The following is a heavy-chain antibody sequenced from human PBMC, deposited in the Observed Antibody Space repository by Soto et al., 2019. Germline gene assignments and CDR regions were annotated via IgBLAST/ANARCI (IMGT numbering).Heavy chain of an antibody. V-gene: IGHV1-2*04. Sequence: GASVKVSCKASGYTFTGYYMHWVRQAPGQGLEWMGWINPNSGGTNYAQKFQGWVTMTRDTSISTAYMELSRLRSDDTAVYYCARDSSSWTPYYYYGMDVWGQGTTVTVSS. CDR3: ARDSSSWTPYYYYGMDV. CDR2: INPNSGGT. J-gene: IGHJ6*02. CDR1: GYTFTGYY. D-gene: IGHD6-13*01.